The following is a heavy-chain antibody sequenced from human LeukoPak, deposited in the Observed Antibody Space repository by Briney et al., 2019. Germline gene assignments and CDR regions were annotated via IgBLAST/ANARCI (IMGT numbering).Heavy chain of an antibody. CDR1: GGSISSYY. J-gene: IGHJ3*02. CDR3: ARVRRGYSYGYGAYAFDI. CDR2: IYYSGST. D-gene: IGHD5-18*01. V-gene: IGHV4-59*01. Sequence: PSETLSLTCTVSGGSISSYYWSWIRQPPGKGLEWIGYIYYSGSTNYNPSLKSRVTISVDTSKNQFSLKLSSVTAADTAVYYCARVRRGYSYGYGAYAFDIWGQGTMVTVSS.